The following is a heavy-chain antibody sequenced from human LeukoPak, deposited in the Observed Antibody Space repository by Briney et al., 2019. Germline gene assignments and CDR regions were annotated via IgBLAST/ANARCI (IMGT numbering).Heavy chain of an antibody. Sequence: SETLSLTCAVYGGSFSGYYWSWIRQAPGKGLEWIGEINHSGSTNYNPSLKSRVTISVDTSKNQFSLKLSSVTAADTAVYYCARGYLAAAGKSSFDYWGQGTLVTVSS. D-gene: IGHD6-13*01. V-gene: IGHV4-34*01. CDR2: INHSGST. J-gene: IGHJ4*02. CDR3: ARGYLAAAGKSSFDY. CDR1: GGSFSGYY.